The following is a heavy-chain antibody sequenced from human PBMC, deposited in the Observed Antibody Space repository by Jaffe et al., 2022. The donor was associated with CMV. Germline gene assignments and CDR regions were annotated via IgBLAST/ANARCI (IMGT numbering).Heavy chain of an antibody. J-gene: IGHJ5*02. V-gene: IGHV3-23*05. CDR1: DFTFSDFA. D-gene: IGHD2-15*01. CDR3: AKTRITGWHFDH. Sequence: EVQLLESGGGLVRPGGSLRLSCAASDFTFSDFAMGWVRQAPGKGLEWVALAKSTSTERFYADSVEGRFAISRDNSKSTLYLQMNSLGVDDTAVYYCAKTRITGWHFDHWGQGTLVTVSS. CDR2: AKSTSTER.